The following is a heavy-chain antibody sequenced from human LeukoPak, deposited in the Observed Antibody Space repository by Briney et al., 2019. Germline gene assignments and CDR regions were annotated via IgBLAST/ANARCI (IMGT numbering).Heavy chain of an antibody. V-gene: IGHV3-49*04. CDR1: GFTFSDNA. Sequence: GGSLRLSCTASGFTFSDNAMSWVRQAPGKGLGGVGFIRSKAYGGSTEYAASLKGRFTISRDDSKSVAYLQMSSLKTEDTAVYYCARDLTVTSSYWYFDLWGRGTLVTVSS. CDR3: ARDLTVTSSYWYFDL. CDR2: IRSKAYGGST. J-gene: IGHJ2*01. D-gene: IGHD4-11*01.